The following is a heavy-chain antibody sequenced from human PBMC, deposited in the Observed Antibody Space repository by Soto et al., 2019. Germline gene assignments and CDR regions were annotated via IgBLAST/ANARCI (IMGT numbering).Heavy chain of an antibody. D-gene: IGHD6-19*01. J-gene: IGHJ4*02. V-gene: IGHV4-61*01. Sequence: SRTCTVSGVSVSSGNYYCSWIRQPPGKGLEWIGYIYYSGCTNYNTSLKSRVTISVDTSKNQSSLKLSSVTAADTAVYYCAMRRPMAAGTHDYWGQGTLVTVSS. CDR1: GVSVSSGNYY. CDR3: AMRRPMAAGTHDY. CDR2: IYYSGCT.